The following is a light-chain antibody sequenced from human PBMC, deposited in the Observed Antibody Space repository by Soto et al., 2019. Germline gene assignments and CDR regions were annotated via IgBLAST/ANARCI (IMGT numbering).Light chain of an antibody. CDR3: SSYTSSSTLV. J-gene: IGLJ2*01. CDR2: AVS. Sequence: QSALTQPASVSGSPGQSITISCTGTSSDVGGYNYVSWYQQHPGKVPKLMIYAVSNRPSGVSNRFSGSKSANTASLTISGLQAEDEADYYCSSYTSSSTLVFGGGTMLTVL. V-gene: IGLV2-14*01. CDR1: SSDVGGYNY.